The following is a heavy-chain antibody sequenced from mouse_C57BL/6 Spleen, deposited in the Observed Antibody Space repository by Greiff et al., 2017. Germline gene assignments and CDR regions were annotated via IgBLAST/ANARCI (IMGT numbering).Heavy chain of an antibody. V-gene: IGHV1-72*01. Sequence: VQLQQPGAELVNPGASVKLSCKASGSTFTSYWMPWVKQRPGRGLEWIGRIDPNSGGTKNNEKFKSKATLTVDKPSSTAYMQLSSLTSEDSAVYYCARPSYYGSEGFAYWGQGTLVTVSA. J-gene: IGHJ3*01. CDR3: ARPSYYGSEGFAY. CDR1: GSTFTSYW. D-gene: IGHD1-1*01. CDR2: IDPNSGGT.